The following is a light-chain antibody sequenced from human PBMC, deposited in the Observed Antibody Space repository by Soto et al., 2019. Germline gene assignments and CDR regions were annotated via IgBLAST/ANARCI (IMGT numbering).Light chain of an antibody. V-gene: IGLV2-14*03. CDR2: DVS. Sequence: QSALTQPASVSVSPGQSITISCTGTSSDVGGYNYVSWYQQHPGKAPKLMIYDVSNRPSGVSNRFSGSKSGNTASLTISGLQAEDEADYYCSSYTSSITVVFGGGTKLTVL. CDR1: SSDVGGYNY. J-gene: IGLJ2*01. CDR3: SSYTSSITVV.